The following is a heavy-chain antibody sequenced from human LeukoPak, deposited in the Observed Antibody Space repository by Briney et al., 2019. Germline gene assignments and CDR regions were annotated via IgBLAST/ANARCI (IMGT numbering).Heavy chain of an antibody. CDR2: ISGSGGST. D-gene: IGHD2-15*01. J-gene: IGHJ4*02. Sequence: GGSLRLSCAASGFTFNNYAMSWVRQAPGKGPEWLSAISGSGGSTTDADSVKGRFTTSRDNSKSTLYLQMNSLRAEDTAVYYCAKHRVVVVAAWTYWGQGTLVTVSS. CDR3: AKHRVVVVAAWTY. CDR1: GFTFNNYA. V-gene: IGHV3-23*01.